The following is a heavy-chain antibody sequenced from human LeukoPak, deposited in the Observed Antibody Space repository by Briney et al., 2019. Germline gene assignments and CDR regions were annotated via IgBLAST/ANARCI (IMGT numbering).Heavy chain of an antibody. CDR1: GGSFRSDY. J-gene: IGHJ5*02. V-gene: IGHV4-59*08. Sequence: PSETLSLTCAVYGGSFRSDYWSWIRQPPGKGLEWIGYIYYSGSTNYNPSLKSRVTISVDTSKNQFFLKLSSVTAADTAVYYCARHVSDGDYRAGGGRNWFDPWGQGTLVTVSS. D-gene: IGHD4-17*01. CDR2: IYYSGST. CDR3: ARHVSDGDYRAGGGRNWFDP.